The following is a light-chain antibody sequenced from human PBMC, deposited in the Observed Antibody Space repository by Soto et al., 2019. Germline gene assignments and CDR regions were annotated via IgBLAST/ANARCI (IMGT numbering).Light chain of an antibody. Sequence: IQLTQSPSSLSASVGDRVTITCRASQDISALLAWYQQKPGKAPKLLISAASTLQSGVPSRFSGSGSGTEFTLTISSLQPEDFATYYCQQLKSYPITFGQGTRPEIK. J-gene: IGKJ5*01. V-gene: IGKV1-9*01. CDR1: QDISAL. CDR2: AAS. CDR3: QQLKSYPIT.